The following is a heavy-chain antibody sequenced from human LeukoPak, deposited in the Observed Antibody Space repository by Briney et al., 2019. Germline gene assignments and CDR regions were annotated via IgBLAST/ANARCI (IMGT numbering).Heavy chain of an antibody. CDR2: INHSGST. V-gene: IGHV4-34*01. CDR1: GGSFSGYY. Sequence: SETLSLTCAVYGGSFSGYYWSWIRQPPGKGLDWIGEINHSGSTNYNPSLKSRVTISVDTSKNQFSLKLSSVTAADTAVYYCARGLYYYDSSGYLGYWGQGTLVTVSS. D-gene: IGHD3-22*01. CDR3: ARGLYYYDSSGYLGY. J-gene: IGHJ4*02.